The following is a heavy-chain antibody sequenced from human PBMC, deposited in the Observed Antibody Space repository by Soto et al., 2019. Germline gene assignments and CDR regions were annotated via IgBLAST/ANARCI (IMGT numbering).Heavy chain of an antibody. CDR2: ISHDGSLK. CDR3: TREGYSSGWAGVFDM. Sequence: QVQLVESGGGVVQPGMSLRLSCAASGFSFSSHPMHWVRQIPGKGLEWVAVISHDGSLKIYADSVKGRFTISRDDSTNTLYLQMTSLTLEDTAVYRFTREGYSSGWAGVFDMWGQGTMVTVSS. CDR1: GFSFSSHP. V-gene: IGHV3-30-3*01. J-gene: IGHJ3*02. D-gene: IGHD6-19*01.